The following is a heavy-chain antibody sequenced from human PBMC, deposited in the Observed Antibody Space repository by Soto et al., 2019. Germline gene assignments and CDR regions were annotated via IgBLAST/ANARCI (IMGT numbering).Heavy chain of an antibody. CDR2: INHSGST. CDR3: ASPSPSAVTSRGYDY. Sequence: SETLSLTCAVYGGSFSGYYWSRIRQPPGKGLEWIGEINHSGSTNYNPSLKSRVTISVDTSKNQFSLKLSSVTAADTAVYYCASPSPSAVTSRGYDYWGQGTLVTVSS. V-gene: IGHV4-34*01. J-gene: IGHJ4*02. D-gene: IGHD4-17*01. CDR1: GGSFSGYY.